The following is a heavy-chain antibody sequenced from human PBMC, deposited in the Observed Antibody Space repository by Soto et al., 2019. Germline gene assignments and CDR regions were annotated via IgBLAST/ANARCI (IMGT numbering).Heavy chain of an antibody. Sequence: VQVVESGGGLIQPGGSLGLSCEVSGLSFPANYRSWVGQAPGKGLGWVSVIFSGGGTDYVDSVKGRFTISRDISKNTLYIQMNSLRAEDTALYYCHGYGYWGQGTLVTVSS. CDR1: GLSFPANY. D-gene: IGHD5-12*01. J-gene: IGHJ4*02. CDR2: IFSGGGT. CDR3: HGYGY. V-gene: IGHV3-53*01.